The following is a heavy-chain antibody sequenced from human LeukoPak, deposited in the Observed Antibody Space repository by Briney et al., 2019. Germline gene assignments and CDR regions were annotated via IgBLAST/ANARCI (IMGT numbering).Heavy chain of an antibody. CDR2: ISYDGNNK. D-gene: IGHD2-2*01. CDR3: ARWGSTSCYDY. J-gene: IGHJ4*02. CDR1: GFIFRNYA. Sequence: GGSLRLSCAASGFIFRNYALHWVRQAPGEGLEWVTIISYDGNNKYYADSVKGRFTISRDNSKSTLFLQMGSLRADGMAVYYCARWGSTSCYDYWGQGTLVTVSS. V-gene: IGHV3-30*14.